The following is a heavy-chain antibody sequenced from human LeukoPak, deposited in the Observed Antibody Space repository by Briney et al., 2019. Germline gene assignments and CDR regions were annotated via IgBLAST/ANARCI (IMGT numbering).Heavy chain of an antibody. V-gene: IGHV1-69*05. J-gene: IGHJ4*02. CDR2: IIPIFGTA. CDR3: ARVGAYYYGSGSYEDY. CDR1: GGTFSSYA. D-gene: IGHD3-10*01. Sequence: SVKVSCKASGGTFSSYAISWARQAPGQGLEWMGGIIPIFGTANYAQKFQGRVTITTDESTSTAYMELSSLRSEDTAVYYCARVGAYYYGSGSYEDYWGQGTLVTVSS.